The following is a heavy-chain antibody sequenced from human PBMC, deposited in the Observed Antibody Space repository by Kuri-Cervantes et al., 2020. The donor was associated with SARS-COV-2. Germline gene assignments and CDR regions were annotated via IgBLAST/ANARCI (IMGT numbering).Heavy chain of an antibody. V-gene: IGHV3-21*04. J-gene: IGHJ4*02. D-gene: IGHD3-22*01. CDR2: ISSSSSYI. CDR1: GFTFDDYA. Sequence: GGSLRLSCAASGFTFDDYAMHWVRQAPGKGLEWVSSISSSSSYIYYADSVKGRFTISRDNSKNTLYLQMNSLRAEDTAVYYCAKVPSYYDSSGYLVDYWGQGTLVTVSS. CDR3: AKVPSYYDSSGYLVDY.